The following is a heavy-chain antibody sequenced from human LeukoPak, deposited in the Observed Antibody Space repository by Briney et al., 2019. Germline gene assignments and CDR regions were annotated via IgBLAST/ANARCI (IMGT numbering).Heavy chain of an antibody. V-gene: IGHV4-59*01. D-gene: IGHD5-18*01. Sequence: SETLSLTCTVSGGSISSYYWSWIRQPPGKGLEWIGNIYYSGSTNYNPPLKSRVTISVDTSKNQFSLKLSSVTAADTAVYYCARGKAGGYSYGGFDYWGQGTLVTVSS. CDR1: GGSISSYY. J-gene: IGHJ4*02. CDR2: IYYSGST. CDR3: ARGKAGGYSYGGFDY.